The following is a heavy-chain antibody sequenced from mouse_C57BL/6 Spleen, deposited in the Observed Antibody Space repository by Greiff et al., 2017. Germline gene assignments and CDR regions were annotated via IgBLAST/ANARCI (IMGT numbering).Heavy chain of an antibody. CDR2: IYPGGGYT. D-gene: IGHD2-4*01. V-gene: IGHV1-63*01. J-gene: IGHJ1*03. Sequence: QVQLQESGAELVRPGTSVKMSCKASGYTFTNYWIGWAKQRPGHGLEWIGDIYPGGGYTNYNEKFKGKATLTADKSSSTAYMQFSSLTSEDSAIYYCARKDYADYGGGWYFDVWGTGTTVTVSS. CDR3: ARKDYADYGGGWYFDV. CDR1: GYTFTNYW.